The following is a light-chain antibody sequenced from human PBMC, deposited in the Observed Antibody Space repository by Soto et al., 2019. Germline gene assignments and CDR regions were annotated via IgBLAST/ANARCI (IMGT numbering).Light chain of an antibody. Sequence: EIVLTQSPVTLSLSPGERATLSCRASQSVRSNYLAWYQQQPGQAPRLLIYDASSRATGIPDRFSGSGSGTEFTLTISSLQPDDFATYYYQHYNSYSEAFGQGTKVDIK. CDR1: QSVRSNY. CDR2: DAS. CDR3: QHYNSYSEA. V-gene: IGKV3-20*01. J-gene: IGKJ1*01.